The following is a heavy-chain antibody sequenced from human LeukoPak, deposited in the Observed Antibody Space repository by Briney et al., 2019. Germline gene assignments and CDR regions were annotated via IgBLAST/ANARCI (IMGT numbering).Heavy chain of an antibody. J-gene: IGHJ4*02. CDR2: IYSSGVT. CDR1: GGSITTYN. V-gene: IGHV4-4*09. CDR3: ARRTPGPQLDEYVAYFFDH. D-gene: IGHD2-2*01. Sequence: SETLSLTCTDSGGSITTYNWIWIRQTPGQALEWIGHIYSSGVTKYNPSLKSRATILLDTSKNQLSLKLSSVSAADTAVYYCARRTPGPQLDEYVAYFFDHWGQGTQVTVSS.